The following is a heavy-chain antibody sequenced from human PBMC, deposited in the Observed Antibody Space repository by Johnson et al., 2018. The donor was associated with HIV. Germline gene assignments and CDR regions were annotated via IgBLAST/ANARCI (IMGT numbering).Heavy chain of an antibody. CDR3: ARDPDYYDSNGSHQGDAFDI. CDR2: LGTAGDI. Sequence: VQLVESGGGLVQPGGSLRLSCAASGFTFSTYDMYWVRQPTGKGLEWVSILGTAGDINYPGSVKGRFTISRENAKNSLYLQMNSLRAEDTALYYCARDPDYYDSNGSHQGDAFDIWGQGTMVTVSS. CDR1: GFTFSTYD. D-gene: IGHD3-22*01. J-gene: IGHJ3*02. V-gene: IGHV3-13*01.